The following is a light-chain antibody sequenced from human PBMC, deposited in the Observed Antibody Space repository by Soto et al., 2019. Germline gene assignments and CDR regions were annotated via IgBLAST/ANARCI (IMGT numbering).Light chain of an antibody. J-gene: IGKJ1*01. Sequence: DIPMTQYPATLSASFGDRVTITCRAIQSISSCLAWYQQKPGKAPKLLIYDASSLESGVPSRFSGSGSGTEFTLTISSLQPDDFATYYCQQDNIYSFGQGTKVDIK. CDR2: DAS. V-gene: IGKV1-5*01. CDR1: QSISSC. CDR3: QQDNIYS.